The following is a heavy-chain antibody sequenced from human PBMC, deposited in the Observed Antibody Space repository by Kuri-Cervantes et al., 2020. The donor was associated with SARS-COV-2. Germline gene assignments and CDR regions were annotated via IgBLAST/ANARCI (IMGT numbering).Heavy chain of an antibody. V-gene: IGHV3-23*01. CDR3: AKMDCSSTSCSDAFDF. CDR2: ISASGSTT. J-gene: IGHJ3*01. D-gene: IGHD2-2*01. CDR1: GFTFDDYA. Sequence: GESLKISCAASGFTFDDYAMTWVRQAPGKGPEWVSDISASGSTTYFADSVKGRVSISRGNSRNTLDLQMDSLRAEDTAVYYCAKMDCSSTSCSDAFDFRGQGTLVTVSS.